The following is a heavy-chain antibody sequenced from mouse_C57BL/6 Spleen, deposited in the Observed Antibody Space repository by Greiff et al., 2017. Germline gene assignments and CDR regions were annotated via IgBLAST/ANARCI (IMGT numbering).Heavy chain of an antibody. J-gene: IGHJ4*01. CDR2: IDPSDSYT. CDR3: ARTSYDYCAMDY. Sequence: QVQLQQSGAELVRPGTSVKLSCKASGYTFTSYWMHWVKQRPGQGLEWIGVIDPSDSYTNYNQKFKGKATLTVDTSSSTAYMQLISLTSEDSAVYYCARTSYDYCAMDYWGQGTSVTVSS. D-gene: IGHD2-10*01. CDR1: GYTFTSYW. V-gene: IGHV1-59*01.